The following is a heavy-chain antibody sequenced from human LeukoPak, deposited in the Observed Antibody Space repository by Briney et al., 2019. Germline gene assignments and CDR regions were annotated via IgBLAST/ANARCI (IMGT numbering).Heavy chain of an antibody. CDR1: GFTFSSYA. CDR3: AKDLLRHYDILTGYIGTSDV. D-gene: IGHD3-9*01. Sequence: PGGSLRLSCAASGFTFSSYAMSWVRQAPGKGLEWVSAISGSGGSTYYADSVEGRFTISRDNSKNTLYLQVNSLRAEDTAVYYCAKDLLRHYDILTGYIGTSDVWGQGTTVNVSS. J-gene: IGHJ6*02. CDR2: ISGSGGST. V-gene: IGHV3-23*01.